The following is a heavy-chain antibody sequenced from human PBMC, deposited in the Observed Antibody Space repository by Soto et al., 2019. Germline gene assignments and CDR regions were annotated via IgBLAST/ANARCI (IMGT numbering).Heavy chain of an antibody. CDR1: GFSISDAYY. V-gene: IGHV4-38-2*01. J-gene: IGHJ4*02. D-gene: IGHD3-22*01. Sequence: PSETLSLTCAVSGFSISDAYYWGWIRQPPGKGLEWIGSMSHSGSTYYNPSLKSRVTISKDTSKNQFSLKLTSVTAADTAVYYCARAPVVVVNNYFDYWGQGTLVTVSS. CDR3: ARAPVVVVNNYFDY. CDR2: MSHSGST.